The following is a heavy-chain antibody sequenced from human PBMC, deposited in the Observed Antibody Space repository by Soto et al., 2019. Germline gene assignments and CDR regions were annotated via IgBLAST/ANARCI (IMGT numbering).Heavy chain of an antibody. Sequence: GESLKISCKGSGYNFANYWIGWVRQMPGRGLEWMGMIFPGDSDTKNSPSLQGQITMSVDKSDSSAYLQWRSLKASDTAMYYCAAGYTTGPDAFDIWGQGTMVTVSS. CDR3: AAGYTTGPDAFDI. J-gene: IGHJ3*02. D-gene: IGHD6-13*01. V-gene: IGHV5-51*01. CDR1: GYNFANYW. CDR2: IFPGDSDT.